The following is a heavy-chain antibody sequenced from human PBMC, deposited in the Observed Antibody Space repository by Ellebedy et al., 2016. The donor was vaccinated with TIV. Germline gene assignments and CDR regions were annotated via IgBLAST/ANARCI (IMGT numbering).Heavy chain of an antibody. J-gene: IGHJ4*02. CDR2: ISHDGSSR. Sequence: GESLKISCVASGFTFDSYAMHWVRQAPGKGLEWVAVISHDGSSRYYADSVKGRFTVSRDNSMTTVYLEMNSLRAEDTALYYCARDLDKSSGWYGGAAYWGQGTQVTVSS. V-gene: IGHV3-30*01. D-gene: IGHD6-19*01. CDR3: ARDLDKSSGWYGGAAY. CDR1: GFTFDSYA.